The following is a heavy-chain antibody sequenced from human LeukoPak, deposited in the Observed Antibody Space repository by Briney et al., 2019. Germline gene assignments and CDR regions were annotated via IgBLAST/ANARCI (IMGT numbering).Heavy chain of an antibody. CDR2: ISWNSGSI. CDR1: GFIFSSYN. J-gene: IGHJ6*03. Sequence: PGGSLRLSCAASGFIFSSYNLNWVRQAPGKGLEWVSGISWNSGSIGYADSVKGRFTISRDNAKNSLYLQMKSLRAEDMALYYCVKGDYRDYYYYYMDVWGKGTTVTVSS. CDR3: VKGDYRDYYYYYMDV. D-gene: IGHD4-17*01. V-gene: IGHV3-9*03.